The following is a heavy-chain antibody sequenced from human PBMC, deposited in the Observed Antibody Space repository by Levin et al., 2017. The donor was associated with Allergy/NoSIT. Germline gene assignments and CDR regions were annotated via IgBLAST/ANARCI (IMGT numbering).Heavy chain of an antibody. J-gene: IGHJ3*02. D-gene: IGHD5-18*01. V-gene: IGHV3-66*01. Sequence: GGSLRLSCAASGFTVSSNYMSWVRQAPGKGLEWVSVIYSGGSTYYADSVKGRFTISRDNSKNTLYLQMNSLRAEDTAVYYCARGLNTAMVTSVAFDIWGQGTMVTVSS. CDR2: IYSGGST. CDR3: ARGLNTAMVTSVAFDI. CDR1: GFTVSSNY.